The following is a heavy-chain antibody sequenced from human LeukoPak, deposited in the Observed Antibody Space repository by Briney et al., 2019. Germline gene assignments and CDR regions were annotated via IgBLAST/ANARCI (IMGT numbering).Heavy chain of an antibody. CDR2: IIPIFGTA. Sequence: ASVKVSCKASGGTFSSYAISWVRQAPGQGLEWMGGIIPIFGTANYAQKFQGRVTITTDESTSTAYMELSSLRSEDTAVYYCARAGGYSYAPDYWGQGTLVTASS. D-gene: IGHD5-18*01. V-gene: IGHV1-69*05. CDR3: ARAGGYSYAPDY. J-gene: IGHJ4*02. CDR1: GGTFSSYA.